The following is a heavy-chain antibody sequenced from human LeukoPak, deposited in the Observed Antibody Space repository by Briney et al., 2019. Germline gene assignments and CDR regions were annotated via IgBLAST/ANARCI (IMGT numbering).Heavy chain of an antibody. CDR2: IYTSGST. D-gene: IGHD3-22*01. Sequence: SETLSLTCTVSGDSISSYYWSWIRQSAGKGLEWIGRIYTSGSTNYNPSLKSRVTMSVDTSKNQFSLKLSSVTAADTAVYYCARASYSYDINGWVPFDYWGQGTLVTVSS. CDR1: GDSISSYY. CDR3: ARASYSYDINGWVPFDY. J-gene: IGHJ4*02. V-gene: IGHV4-4*07.